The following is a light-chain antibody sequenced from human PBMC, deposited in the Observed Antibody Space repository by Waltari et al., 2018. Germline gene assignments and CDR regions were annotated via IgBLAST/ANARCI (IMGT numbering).Light chain of an antibody. CDR1: QSVLYSSNNKNY. J-gene: IGKJ1*01. V-gene: IGKV4-1*01. CDR2: WAS. Sequence: IVMTQSPDSLAVSLGARATINCKSSQSVLYSSNNKNYLAWYQQKPGQPPKLLIYWASTRESGVPDRFSGSGSGTDFTLTISSLQAEDVAVYYCQQYYSTPRWTFGQGTKVEIK. CDR3: QQYYSTPRWT.